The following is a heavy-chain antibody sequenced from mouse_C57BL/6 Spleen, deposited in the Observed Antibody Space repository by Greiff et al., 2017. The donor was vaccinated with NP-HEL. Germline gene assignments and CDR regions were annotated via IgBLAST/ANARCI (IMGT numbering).Heavy chain of an antibody. CDR2: ISDGGSYT. CDR1: GFTFSSYA. J-gene: IGHJ2*01. Sequence: EVQRVESGGGLVKPGGSLKLSCAASGFTFSSYAMSWVRQTPEKRLEWVATISDGGSYTYYPDNVKGRFTISRDNAKNNLYLQMSHLKSEDTAMYYCAREDDYDGGGLDYWGQGTTLTVSS. V-gene: IGHV5-4*01. CDR3: AREDDYDGGGLDY. D-gene: IGHD2-4*01.